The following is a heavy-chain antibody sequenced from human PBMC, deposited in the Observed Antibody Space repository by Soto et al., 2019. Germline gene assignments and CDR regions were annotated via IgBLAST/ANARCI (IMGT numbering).Heavy chain of an antibody. Sequence: ASVKVSCKASGGTFSSYAISWVRQAPGQGLEWMGGIIPIFGTANYAQKFQGRVTITADESTSTAYMELSSLRSEDTAVYYCARGVSSPISYYYGMDVWGQGTTVTVSS. CDR1: GGTFSSYA. J-gene: IGHJ6*02. CDR3: ARGVSSPISYYYGMDV. CDR2: IIPIFGTA. D-gene: IGHD6-6*01. V-gene: IGHV1-69*13.